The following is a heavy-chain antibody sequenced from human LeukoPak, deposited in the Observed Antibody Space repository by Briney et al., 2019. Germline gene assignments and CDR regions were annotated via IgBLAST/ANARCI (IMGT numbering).Heavy chain of an antibody. D-gene: IGHD3-10*01. V-gene: IGHV4-59*01. Sequence: SETLSLTCTVSGASISKSYWSWIRQPPGKELEWIGCTFNSGSTRYNPSLGSRVTISEDTSRNQFALRLTSVTAADTATYYCSRASPGAIYYYGMDVWGHGTTVTVSS. CDR1: GASISKSY. CDR3: SRASPGAIYYYGMDV. J-gene: IGHJ6*02. CDR2: TFNSGST.